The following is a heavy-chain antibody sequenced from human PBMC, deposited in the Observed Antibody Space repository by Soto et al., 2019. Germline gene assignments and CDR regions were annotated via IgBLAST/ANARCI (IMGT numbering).Heavy chain of an antibody. D-gene: IGHD3-10*01. CDR3: ARGPRGQLSGMDV. CDR1: DGSISGYY. V-gene: IGHV4-4*07. Sequence: SETLSLTCTVADGSISGYYWSWTRQSAGKGLEWIGRIYSTGITDKNPSFKSRVTMSVDTSKNQLVLKLRSVTAADTAVYYCARGPRGQLSGMDVWGQGTTVTVSS. J-gene: IGHJ6*02. CDR2: IYSTGIT.